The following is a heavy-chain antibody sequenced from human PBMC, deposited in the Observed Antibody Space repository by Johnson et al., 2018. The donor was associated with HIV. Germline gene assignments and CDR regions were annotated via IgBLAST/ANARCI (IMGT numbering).Heavy chain of an antibody. J-gene: IGHJ3*02. CDR3: ARGAPWSGSDAFDI. D-gene: IGHD3-3*01. Sequence: QVQLVESGGGVVQPGRSLRLSCAASGLTFSSYGMHWVRQAPGKGLEWVAVISYDGSNKYYADSVKGRFTISRDNSKNSLYLQMNSLRAEDTAVYYCARGAPWSGSDAFDIWGQGTMVTVSS. CDR2: ISYDGSNK. CDR1: GLTFSSYG. V-gene: IGHV3-30*03.